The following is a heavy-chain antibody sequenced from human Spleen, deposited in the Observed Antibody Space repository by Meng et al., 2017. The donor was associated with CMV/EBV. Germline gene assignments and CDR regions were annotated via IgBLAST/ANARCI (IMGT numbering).Heavy chain of an antibody. D-gene: IGHD3-3*01. CDR1: GGSISSSSYY. Sequence: SGGSISSSSYYWGGIRQPPGKGREWIGSIYYSGSTYYNPSLKNRVTISVDTSKNQFSLKLSSVTAADTAVYYCARTRDQGFWSGYPFWGQGTLVTVSS. CDR3: ARTRDQGFWSGYPF. V-gene: IGHV4-39*07. J-gene: IGHJ4*02. CDR2: IYYSGST.